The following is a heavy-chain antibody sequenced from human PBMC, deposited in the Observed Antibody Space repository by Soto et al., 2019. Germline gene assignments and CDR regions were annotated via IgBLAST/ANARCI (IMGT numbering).Heavy chain of an antibody. CDR3: ARLQLLWFGEPQYYFDY. D-gene: IGHD3-10*01. V-gene: IGHV4-39*01. Sequence: QLQLQESGPGLVKPSETLSLTCTVSGGSISSRSYYWGWIRQPPGKGLEWIGSIYYSGSTYYNPSLKSRVTISVDTSKNQFSLKLSSVTAADTAVYYCARLQLLWFGEPQYYFDYWGQGTLVTVSS. CDR1: GGSISSRSYY. J-gene: IGHJ4*02. CDR2: IYYSGST.